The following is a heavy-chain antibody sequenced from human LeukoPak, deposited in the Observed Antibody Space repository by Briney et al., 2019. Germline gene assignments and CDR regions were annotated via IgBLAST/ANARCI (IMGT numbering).Heavy chain of an antibody. D-gene: IGHD6-19*01. J-gene: IGHJ6*03. CDR1: GFTFSSYA. CDR3: AREGQWLANYYYYMDV. Sequence: GGSLRLSCAASGFTFSSYAMHWVRQAPGKGLEWVAVISYDGSNKYYADSVKGRFTISRDNSKNTLYLQMNSLRAEDTAVYYCAREGQWLANYYYYMDVWGKGTTVTVSS. V-gene: IGHV3-30-3*01. CDR2: ISYDGSNK.